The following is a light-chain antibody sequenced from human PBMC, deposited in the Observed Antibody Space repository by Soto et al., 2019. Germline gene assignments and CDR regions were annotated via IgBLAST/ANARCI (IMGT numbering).Light chain of an antibody. CDR2: GAS. J-gene: IGKJ4*01. Sequence: EIMLTQSPGTLSLSPGERATLSCKASQSFSSSYLAWYQQKPGQAPRLLIYGASSRATGIPDRFSGSGSGTDFTLTISRLEPEDFAVYYCQQYGNSLTFGGGTKVEIK. CDR3: QQYGNSLT. CDR1: QSFSSSY. V-gene: IGKV3-20*01.